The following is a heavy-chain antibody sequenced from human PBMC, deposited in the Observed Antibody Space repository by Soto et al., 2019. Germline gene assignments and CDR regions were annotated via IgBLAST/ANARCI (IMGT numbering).Heavy chain of an antibody. D-gene: IGHD6-19*01. V-gene: IGHV3-30-3*01. J-gene: IGHJ5*02. CDR2: ISYDGSKK. CDR1: GFTFSNYA. Sequence: SLRLSCAASGFTFSNYALHWVRQAPGKGLEWVAVISYDGSKKYYADSVKGRFTISRDNSKNTVYLQMDSLRAEDTALFYCARDPGYGSGSTWFDPWGQGTLVTVSS. CDR3: ARDPGYGSGSTWFDP.